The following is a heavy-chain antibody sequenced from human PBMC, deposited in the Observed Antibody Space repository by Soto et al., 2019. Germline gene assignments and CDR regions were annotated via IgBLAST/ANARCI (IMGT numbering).Heavy chain of an antibody. J-gene: IGHJ6*03. CDR3: AREGYVVVPAAMEDYYYYMDV. D-gene: IGHD2-2*01. V-gene: IGHV3-53*04. CDR2: IYSGGST. Sequence: GALRLSCAASGFTVSSNYMSWVRQAPGKGLEWVSVIYSGGSTYYADSVKGRFTISRHNSKNTLYLQMNSLRAEDTAVYYCAREGYVVVPAAMEDYYYYMDVWGKGTTVTVSS. CDR1: GFTVSSNY.